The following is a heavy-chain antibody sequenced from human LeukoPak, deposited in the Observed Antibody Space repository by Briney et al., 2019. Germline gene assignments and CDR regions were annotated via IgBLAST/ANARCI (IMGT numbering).Heavy chain of an antibody. CDR1: GYTFTDFY. V-gene: IGHV1-2*02. Sequence: ASVKVSCRASGYTFTDFYIHWVRQAPGQGLVWMGWIGPNSGGTNYAQKFLGRATMTRDTSISTACMELSGLRSDDTAVYYCARNYGGNAKYFDYWGQGTLVTVSS. CDR2: IGPNSGGT. D-gene: IGHD4-23*01. J-gene: IGHJ4*02. CDR3: ARNYGGNAKYFDY.